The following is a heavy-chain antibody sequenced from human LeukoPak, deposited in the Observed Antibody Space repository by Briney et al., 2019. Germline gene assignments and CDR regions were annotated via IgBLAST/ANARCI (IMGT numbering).Heavy chain of an antibody. CDR1: GFTFSSYA. CDR3: ARDYGDLDYYFDY. D-gene: IGHD4-17*01. Sequence: GSLRLSCAASGFTFSSYAMSWVRQAPGKGLEWVSAISGSGGSTYYADSVKGRFTISRDNAKNSLYLQMNSLRAEDTAVYYCARDYGDLDYYFDYWGQGTLVTVSS. CDR2: ISGSGGST. V-gene: IGHV3-23*01. J-gene: IGHJ4*02.